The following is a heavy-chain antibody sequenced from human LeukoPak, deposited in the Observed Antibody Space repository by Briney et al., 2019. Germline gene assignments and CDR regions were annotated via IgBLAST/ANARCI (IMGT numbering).Heavy chain of an antibody. V-gene: IGHV4-34*01. CDR1: GGSFSGYY. CDR3: ARGVSFQGYYYYYGMDV. J-gene: IGHJ6*02. CDR2: INHIGST. D-gene: IGHD3-16*01. Sequence: SETLSLTCAVYGGSFSGYYWGWIRQPPGQGLEWIGEINHIGSTNYNPSLKRRVTISVDTSKNQFSLKLSSVTAADTAVYYCARGVSFQGYYYYYGMDVWGQGTTVTVSS.